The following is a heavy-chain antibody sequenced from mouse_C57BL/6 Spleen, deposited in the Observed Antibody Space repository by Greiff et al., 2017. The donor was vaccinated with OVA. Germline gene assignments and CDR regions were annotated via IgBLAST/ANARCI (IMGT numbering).Heavy chain of an antibody. CDR2: IDPSDSYT. CDR3: ARYEDGYLDY. J-gene: IGHJ2*01. V-gene: IGHV1-50*01. D-gene: IGHD2-3*01. Sequence: QVQLQQPGAELVKPGASVKLSCKASGYTFTSYWMQWVKQRPGQGLEWIGEIDPSDSYTNYNQKFKGKATLTVDTSSSTADMQLSSLTSEDSAVYYCARYEDGYLDYWGQGTTLTVSS. CDR1: GYTFTSYW.